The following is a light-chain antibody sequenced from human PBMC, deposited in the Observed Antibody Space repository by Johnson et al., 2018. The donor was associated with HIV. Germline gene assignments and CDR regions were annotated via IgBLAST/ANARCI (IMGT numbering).Light chain of an antibody. Sequence: SVLTQSPSVSAAPGQKVTISCSGSSSNIGNNYVSWYQQLPGTAPKLLIYENNKRPSGIPDRFSGSKSGKSATLGIAGLQTGDEADYYSGTWDNSLSTGAVFGTATKVTVL. V-gene: IGLV1-51*02. CDR3: GTWDNSLSTGAV. J-gene: IGLJ1*01. CDR2: ENN. CDR1: SSNIGNNY.